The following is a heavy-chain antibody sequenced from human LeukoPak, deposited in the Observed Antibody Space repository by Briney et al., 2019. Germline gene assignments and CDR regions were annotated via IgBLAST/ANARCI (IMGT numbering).Heavy chain of an antibody. D-gene: IGHD3-10*01. J-gene: IGHJ4*02. CDR2: SNPNSGGT. CDR1: GYTFNGYY. V-gene: IGHV1-2*02. Sequence: ASVKVSCKASGYTFNGYYKHWVRQAPGQGLEWMGWSNPNSGGTNYAQKLQGRVTMTTDTSTSTAYMELRSLRSDDTAVYYCARVGVLLWFGELSPQTNDYWGQGTLVTVSS. CDR3: ARVGVLLWFGELSPQTNDY.